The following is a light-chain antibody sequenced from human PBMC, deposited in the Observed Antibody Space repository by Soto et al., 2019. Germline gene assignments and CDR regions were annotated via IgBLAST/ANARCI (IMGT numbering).Light chain of an antibody. CDR3: GSYTSGSPQV. CDR2: EVS. Sequence: QSALTQPASVSGSPGQSITISCTGTSSDVGGYKYVSWYQQHPGKAPKLMIYEVSNRPSGVSNRFSGSKSGNTASLPISGPQAEDETDYYCGSYTSGSPQVFGPGTKVPVL. J-gene: IGLJ1*01. V-gene: IGLV2-14*01. CDR1: SSDVGGYKY.